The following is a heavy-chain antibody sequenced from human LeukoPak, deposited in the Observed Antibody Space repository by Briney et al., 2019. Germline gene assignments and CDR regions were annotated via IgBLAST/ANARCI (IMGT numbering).Heavy chain of an antibody. CDR3: AKDRASGITMIVVAVGGMDV. Sequence: SGRSLRLSCAASGFTFSSYAMSWVRQAPGKGLEWVSAISGSGGSTYYADSVKGRFTISRDNSKNTLYLQMNSLRAEDTAVYYCAKDRASGITMIVVAVGGMDVWGQGTTVTVSS. CDR1: GFTFSSYA. D-gene: IGHD3-22*01. V-gene: IGHV3-23*01. J-gene: IGHJ6*02. CDR2: ISGSGGST.